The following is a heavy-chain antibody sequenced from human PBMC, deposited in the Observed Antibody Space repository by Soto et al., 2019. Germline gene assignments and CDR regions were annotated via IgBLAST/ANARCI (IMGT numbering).Heavy chain of an antibody. D-gene: IGHD3-16*02. CDR2: IKSKTDVGTT. CDR3: TTSGYIWGSYRFSY. CDR1: GFTFSNAW. V-gene: IGHV3-15*01. J-gene: IGHJ4*02. Sequence: EVQLVESGGGLVKPGGSLRLSCAASGFTFSNAWMNWVRQAPGKGLEWVGRIKSKTDVGTTDYAAPVKGRFTISREDSKNTLYLQMNSLKTEDTAVYYCTTSGYIWGSYRFSYWGQGTLVTVSS.